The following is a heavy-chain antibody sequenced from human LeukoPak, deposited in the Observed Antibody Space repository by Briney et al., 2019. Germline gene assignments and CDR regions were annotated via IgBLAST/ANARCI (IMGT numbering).Heavy chain of an antibody. J-gene: IGHJ4*02. V-gene: IGHV3-15*01. CDR3: TTGLSY. D-gene: IGHD5/OR15-5a*01. CDR1: GFTFSNAW. Sequence: GGSLRLSCAASGFTFSNAWMSWVRQYPGKGLEWVGRIKSKTDGATTDYAAPVKGRFTISRDDSKNTLYLQTNSLKTEDTAVYYCTTGLSYWGQGTLVTVSS. CDR2: IKSKTDGATT.